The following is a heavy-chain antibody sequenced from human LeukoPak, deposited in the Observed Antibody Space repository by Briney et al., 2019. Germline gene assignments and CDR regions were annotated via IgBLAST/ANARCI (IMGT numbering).Heavy chain of an antibody. Sequence: PSETLSLTCAVYGGSFSGYYWSWIRQPPGKGLEWIGEISHSGSTYYNPSLKSRVTISIDTSKNQFSLKLSSLTAADTAVYYCARGNRFGVGFDYWGQGTLVTVSS. CDR2: ISHSGST. D-gene: IGHD3-10*01. V-gene: IGHV4-34*01. CDR3: ARGNRFGVGFDY. J-gene: IGHJ4*02. CDR1: GGSFSGYY.